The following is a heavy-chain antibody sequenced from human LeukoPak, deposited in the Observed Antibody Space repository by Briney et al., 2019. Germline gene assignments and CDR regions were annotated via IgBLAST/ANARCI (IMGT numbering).Heavy chain of an antibody. D-gene: IGHD6-13*01. V-gene: IGHV4-59*01. CDR3: ARTVIAAADDY. Sequence: SETLSLTCTVSGGSISSYYWSWIRQPPGKGLEWIGYIYYSGSTNYNPSLKSRVTISVDTSKNQFSLKLSSVTAADTAVYYCARTVIAAADDYWGQGTLVTVSS. CDR1: GGSISSYY. J-gene: IGHJ4*02. CDR2: IYYSGST.